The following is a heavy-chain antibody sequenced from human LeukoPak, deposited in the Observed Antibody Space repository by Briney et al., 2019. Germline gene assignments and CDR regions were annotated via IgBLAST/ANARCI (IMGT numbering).Heavy chain of an antibody. CDR3: AELGITMIGGV. V-gene: IGHV3-48*03. Sequence: GGSLRLSCAASGFTFSSYEMNWVRQAPGKGLEWVSYISSSGSTIYYADSVKGRFTISRDNAKNSLYLQMNSLRAEDTADYCAELGITMIGGVWGKGTTVTVSS. D-gene: IGHD3-10*02. CDR2: ISSSGSTI. J-gene: IGHJ6*04. CDR1: GFTFSSYE.